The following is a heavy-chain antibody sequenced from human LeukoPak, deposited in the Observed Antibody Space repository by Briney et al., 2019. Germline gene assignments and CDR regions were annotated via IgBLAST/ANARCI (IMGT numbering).Heavy chain of an antibody. J-gene: IGHJ4*02. CDR3: VRDHYYFDY. Sequence: GGSLRLSCAASGFTFSDFWIRWVRRAPGKGLVWVSRVSGDGSATTYADSVKGRFTISRDNTKNTLYLQMNSLRAEDTAVYYCVRDHYYFDYWGQGTLVTVSS. V-gene: IGHV3-74*01. CDR2: VSGDGSAT. CDR1: GFTFSDFW.